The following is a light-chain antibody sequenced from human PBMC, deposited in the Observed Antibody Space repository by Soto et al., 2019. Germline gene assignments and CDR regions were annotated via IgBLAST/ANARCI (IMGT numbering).Light chain of an antibody. Sequence: QSALTQPASVSGSPGQSITISCTGSISDIGTYNLVSWFQQHPGKAPKLIIYEGSKRPSGVSNRFSGSKSGNTASLTISGLQAEDEAYYYCSSYTSSNTLVLGGGTKLTVL. J-gene: IGLJ2*01. CDR1: ISDIGTYNL. CDR2: EGS. CDR3: SSYTSSNTLV. V-gene: IGLV2-23*01.